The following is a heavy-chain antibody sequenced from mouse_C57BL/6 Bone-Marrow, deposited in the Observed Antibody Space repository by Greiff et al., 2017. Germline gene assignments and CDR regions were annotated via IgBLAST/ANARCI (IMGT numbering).Heavy chain of an antibody. Sequence: QVQLQQSGTELVKPGASVKLSCKASGYNFKSYCMHWVKQRPGQGLEWIGKINPGNGGTNYYQKFKGKATLTADKSSSTAYMQLSSLTSEDTAVYYCASYGGYQEYFDDWGKGTTLTVSS. D-gene: IGHD2-13*01. J-gene: IGHJ2*01. V-gene: IGHV1-53*01. CDR1: GYNFKSYC. CDR3: ASYGGYQEYFDD. CDR2: INPGNGGT.